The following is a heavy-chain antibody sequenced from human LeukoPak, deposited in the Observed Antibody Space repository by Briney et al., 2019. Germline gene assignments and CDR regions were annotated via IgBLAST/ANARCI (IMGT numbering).Heavy chain of an antibody. D-gene: IGHD4-17*01. CDR2: IYYSGST. V-gene: IGHV4-59*01. CDR3: ARVREPYGDLVN. CDR1: GGSISSYY. J-gene: IGHJ4*02. Sequence: SETLSLTCTVSGGSISSYYWSWIRQPSGKGLEWIGYIYYSGSTNYNPSLKSRVTISVDTSKNQFSLKLSSVTAADTAVYYCARVREPYGDLVNWGQGTLVTVSS.